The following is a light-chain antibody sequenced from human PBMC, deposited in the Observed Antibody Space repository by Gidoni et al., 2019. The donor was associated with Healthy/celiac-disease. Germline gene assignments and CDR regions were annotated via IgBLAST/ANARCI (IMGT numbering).Light chain of an antibody. Sequence: DIQMTQPPSSLSASVGDRVTITCRASQSISSYLNWYQQKPGKAPKLLIYAASSLQSGVPSRFSGSGSGTDFTLTISSLQPEDFATYYCHQSYSTLGKTFGQXTKVEIK. CDR2: AAS. CDR1: QSISSY. V-gene: IGKV1-39*01. CDR3: HQSYSTLGKT. J-gene: IGKJ1*01.